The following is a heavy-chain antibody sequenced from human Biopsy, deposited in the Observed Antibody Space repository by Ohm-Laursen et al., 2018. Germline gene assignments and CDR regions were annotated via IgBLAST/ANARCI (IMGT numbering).Heavy chain of an antibody. CDR1: NVSFSSFY. Sequence: SDTLSLTCAVYNVSFSSFYWSWIRQPPGKGLEWIGRIYPGGSTNYNPSLKSRVTMSVDTSKKQLSLRLRSVTAADTAMYYCASVVLGPTNDAFDLWGQGTMVGVSS. J-gene: IGHJ3*01. CDR2: IYPGGST. D-gene: IGHD3-22*01. V-gene: IGHV4-59*10. CDR3: ASVVLGPTNDAFDL.